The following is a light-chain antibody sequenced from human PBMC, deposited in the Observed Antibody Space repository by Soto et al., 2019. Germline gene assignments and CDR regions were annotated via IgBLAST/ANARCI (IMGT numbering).Light chain of an antibody. Sequence: DIVMTQSPDSLAVSLGERATINYKSSQSVLYSSNNKNYLAWYQQKPGQPPKLLIYWASTRESGVPDRFSGSGSGTDFTLTINSLQAEDVAVYHCQQCYSTPYNFGQGTKLEIK. CDR3: QQCYSTPYN. CDR2: WAS. V-gene: IGKV4-1*01. CDR1: QSVLYSSNNKNY. J-gene: IGKJ2*01.